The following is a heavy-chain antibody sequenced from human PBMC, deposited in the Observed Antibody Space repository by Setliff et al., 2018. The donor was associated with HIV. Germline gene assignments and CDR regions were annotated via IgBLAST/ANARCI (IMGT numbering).Heavy chain of an antibody. V-gene: IGHV4-34*01. Sequence: SETLSLTCVVSGGSFSVDGYYWSWIRQSPGKGLEWIGQINPTGSITNYNPSFKNRVTISVETSRRQFSLSLTSMTAADTAMYYCAGPHHYFDFWGQGTQVTVSS. CDR3: AGPHHYFDF. CDR2: INPTGSIT. J-gene: IGHJ4*02. CDR1: GGSFSVDGYY.